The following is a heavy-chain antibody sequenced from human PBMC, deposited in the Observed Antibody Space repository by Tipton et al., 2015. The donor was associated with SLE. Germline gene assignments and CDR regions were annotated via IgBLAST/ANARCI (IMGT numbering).Heavy chain of an antibody. Sequence: GSLRLSCAASGFTFSSYNMIWVRQAPGKGLEWVSSVGNSGSPIEYADSVEGRFTISRENAKSSLYLQMNSLRAEDTAVYYCTRSSVGPLYYYYMDVWGKGTTVTVSS. V-gene: IGHV3-48*01. J-gene: IGHJ6*03. D-gene: IGHD1-26*01. CDR3: TRSSVGPLYYYYMDV. CDR2: VGNSGSPI. CDR1: GFTFSSYN.